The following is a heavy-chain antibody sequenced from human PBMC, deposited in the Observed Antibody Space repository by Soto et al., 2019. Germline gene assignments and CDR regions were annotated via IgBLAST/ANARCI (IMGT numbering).Heavy chain of an antibody. V-gene: IGHV4-59*08. D-gene: IGHD6-6*01. CDR1: GGSISSYF. CDR2: ISDSGST. J-gene: IGHJ6*02. CDR3: ARVMYSSSSQDYYYGMDV. Sequence: PSETLSLTCTVSGGSISSYFWSWIRQPPGKELEWIGYISDSGSTNYNPSLKSRVTISVDTSKNQFSLELSSVTAADTAVYYCARVMYSSSSQDYYYGMDVWGQGTTVTVSS.